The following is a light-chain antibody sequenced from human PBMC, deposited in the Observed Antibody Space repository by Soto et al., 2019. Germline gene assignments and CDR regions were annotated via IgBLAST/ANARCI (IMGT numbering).Light chain of an antibody. CDR3: QQYYDTPLT. Sequence: DIVMTKHPPSLPVSPRERATINSNSTKRVLYSSNKKNYLAWYQQKPGQPPKLLIYWASTRESGVPDRISGSGSGTDFTLTIASLQAEDVAVYYCQQYYDTPLTFGGGTKLDI. CDR1: KRVLYSSNKKNY. CDR2: WAS. V-gene: IGKV4-1*01. J-gene: IGKJ4*01.